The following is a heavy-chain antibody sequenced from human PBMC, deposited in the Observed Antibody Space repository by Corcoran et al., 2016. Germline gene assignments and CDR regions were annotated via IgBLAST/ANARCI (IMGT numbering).Heavy chain of an antibody. CDR3: ARGYSGYHY. CDR1: GGSFSGYY. V-gene: IGHV4-34*01. J-gene: IGHJ4*02. CDR2: INHSGST. D-gene: IGHD5-12*01. Sequence: QVQLQQWGAGLLKPSETLSLTCAVYGGSFSGYYWSWIRQPPGKGLEWIGEINHSGSTNYNPSLKSRGTISVDTSKNQFSLKLSSVTAADTAVYDCARGYSGYHYWGQGTLVTVSS.